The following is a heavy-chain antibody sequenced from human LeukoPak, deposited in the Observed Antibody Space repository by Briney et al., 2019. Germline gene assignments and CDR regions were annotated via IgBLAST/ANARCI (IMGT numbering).Heavy chain of an antibody. CDR1: GYSISSGYY. CDR3: ARHGYTPAYCGGDCLQESDY. V-gene: IGHV4-38-2*02. Sequence: PSETLSLTCTVSGYSISSGYYWGWIRQSPGKGLEWIGSIYNSGSTYYNPSLKSRITISVDTSKNQFSLKLSSVTAADTAVYYCARHGYTPAYCGGDCLQESDYWGQGTLVTVSS. J-gene: IGHJ4*02. CDR2: IYNSGST. D-gene: IGHD2-21*02.